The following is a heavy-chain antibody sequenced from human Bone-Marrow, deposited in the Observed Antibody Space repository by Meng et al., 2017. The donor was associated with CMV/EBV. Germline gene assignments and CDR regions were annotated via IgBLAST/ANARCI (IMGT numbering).Heavy chain of an antibody. CDR2: ISYDGSNK. CDR1: GFTFSSYA. J-gene: IGHJ4*02. Sequence: GGSLSLSCAASGFTFSSYAMHWVRQAPGKGLEWVAVISYDGSNKYYADSVKGRFTISRDNSKNTLYLQMNSLRAEDTAVYYCARDTMGFGDYWGQGTLVTVSS. D-gene: IGHD3-16*01. CDR3: ARDTMGFGDY. V-gene: IGHV3-30*04.